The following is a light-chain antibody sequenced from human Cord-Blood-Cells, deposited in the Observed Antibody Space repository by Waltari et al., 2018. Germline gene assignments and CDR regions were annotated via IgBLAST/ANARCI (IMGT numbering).Light chain of an antibody. V-gene: IGKV1-9*01. CDR3: QQLNSYPYS. CDR2: AAS. Sequence: DIQLTQSPSFLPASVGARVPITCRASQGISSYLAWYHQKPGKAPKLLIYAASTLQSGVPSRFSGSGSGTEFTLTISSLQPEDFATYYCQQLNSYPYSFGQGTKLEIK. J-gene: IGKJ2*03. CDR1: QGISSY.